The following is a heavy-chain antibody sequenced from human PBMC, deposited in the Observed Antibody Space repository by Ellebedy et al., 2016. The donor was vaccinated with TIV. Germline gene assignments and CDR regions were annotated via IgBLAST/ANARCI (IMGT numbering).Heavy chain of an antibody. CDR2: ISSSGNSI. Sequence: PGGSLRLSCAASGFTFSDYYMNWIRQAPGKGLEWVSFISSSGNSIYYAHSVKGRFTISRDNAKNSLYLQMNSLRAEDTAVYYCTRDLIASNWFDSWGQGTLVTVSS. D-gene: IGHD3-16*01. J-gene: IGHJ5*01. CDR3: TRDLIASNWFDS. V-gene: IGHV3-11*01. CDR1: GFTFSDYY.